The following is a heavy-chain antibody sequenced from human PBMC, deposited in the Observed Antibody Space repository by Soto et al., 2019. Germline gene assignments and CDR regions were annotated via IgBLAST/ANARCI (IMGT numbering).Heavy chain of an antibody. D-gene: IGHD3-22*01. V-gene: IGHV4-34*01. J-gene: IGHJ5*02. CDR2: INHSGST. CDR1: GGSFSGYY. CDR3: ARVNYYDSHWFDP. Sequence: SETLSLTCAVYGGSFSGYYWSWIRQPPGKGLEWIGEINHSGSTNYNPSLKIRVTISVDTSKNQFSLKLSSVTAADTAVYYCARVNYYDSHWFDPWGQGTLVTVSS.